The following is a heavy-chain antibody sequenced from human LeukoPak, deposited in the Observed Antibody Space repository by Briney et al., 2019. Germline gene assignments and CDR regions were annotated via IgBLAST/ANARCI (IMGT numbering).Heavy chain of an antibody. CDR1: GFTFRDYG. J-gene: IGHJ4*02. CDR3: ARGQTVSGAKYYFDF. CDR2: TRSRIYGGAP. Sequence: GGSLRLSCLTSGFTFRDYGLGWVRQAPGMGLEWVSFTRSRIYGGAPEYVASVRGRFSVSRDDSEGIAYLQMNNLKSEDTTVYYCARGQTVSGAKYYFDFWSPGTLVTVSS. V-gene: IGHV3-49*04. D-gene: IGHD3-10*01.